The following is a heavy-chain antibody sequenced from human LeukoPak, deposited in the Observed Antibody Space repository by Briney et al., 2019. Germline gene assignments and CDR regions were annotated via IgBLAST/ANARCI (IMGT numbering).Heavy chain of an antibody. V-gene: IGHV3-48*02. Sequence: GGSLRLSCAASGFTFSSYSMNWVRQAPGKGLEWLSYISSSSSTIYYADSVKGRFTISRDNAKNSLYLQMNSLRDEDTAVYYCARVNDFWSGYQAGADYWGQGTLVTVSS. CDR2: ISSSSSTI. J-gene: IGHJ4*02. D-gene: IGHD3-3*01. CDR3: ARVNDFWSGYQAGADY. CDR1: GFTFSSYS.